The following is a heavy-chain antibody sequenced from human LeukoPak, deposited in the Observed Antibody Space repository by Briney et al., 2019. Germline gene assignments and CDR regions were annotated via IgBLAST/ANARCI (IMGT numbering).Heavy chain of an antibody. CDR3: ARDYYYDSSGYWDYYFDY. CDR1: GFTFSRLG. CDR2: ICYDLSTK. D-gene: IGHD3-22*01. Sequence: GGSLRLSCAASGFTFSRLGMHWVRQATGKGLNRAAAICYDLSTKYYAASVKGRFIISRDNSKNTLYLEINSLRAEDTVVYYCARDYYYDSSGYWDYYFDYWGQGTLVSVSS. J-gene: IGHJ4*02. V-gene: IGHV3-33*01.